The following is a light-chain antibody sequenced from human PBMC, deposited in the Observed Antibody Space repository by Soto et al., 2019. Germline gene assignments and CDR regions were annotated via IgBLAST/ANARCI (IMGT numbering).Light chain of an antibody. CDR2: EVN. J-gene: IGLJ1*01. CDR3: CSYAGSHSYI. Sequence: QSVLPQPASLNGSPGQSITISCTGTGGDIGNYNLVSWYRQNPGEAPKLIIYEVNKRPSGISSRLSGSKSGYTAFLTISGLQAEDEADYHCCSYAGSHSYIFGSGTKVTVL. V-gene: IGLV2-23*02. CDR1: GGDIGNYNL.